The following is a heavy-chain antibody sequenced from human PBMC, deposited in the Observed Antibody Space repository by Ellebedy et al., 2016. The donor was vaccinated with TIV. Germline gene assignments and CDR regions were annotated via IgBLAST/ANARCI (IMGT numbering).Heavy chain of an antibody. D-gene: IGHD3-10*01. CDR1: GGSISSYY. CDR2: IYYSGSS. CDR3: ARDNMGSLDY. V-gene: IGHV4-59*01. Sequence: SETLSLTCTVSGGSISSYYWSWIRQPPGKGLEWIGYIYYSGSSNYNPALTSRVTISGDTSKNQYYLKLTSVTAAETAIYYCARDNMGSLDYWGQGTLVTVSS. J-gene: IGHJ4*02.